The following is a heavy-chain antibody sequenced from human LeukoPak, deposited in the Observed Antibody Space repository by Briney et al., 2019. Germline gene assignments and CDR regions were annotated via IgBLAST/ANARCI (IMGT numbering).Heavy chain of an antibody. Sequence: PSETLSLTCSVSGGSISSSYWSWIRQPAGKGLEWIGRIYSSGTTNYDPSLKSRVTMSVDTSENQFSLKLSSVTAADTAVYYCARAGNEAVVVPAQTAFDIWGQGTMVTVSS. J-gene: IGHJ3*02. D-gene: IGHD2-2*01. CDR2: IYSSGTT. V-gene: IGHV4-4*07. CDR3: ARAGNEAVVVPAQTAFDI. CDR1: GGSISSSY.